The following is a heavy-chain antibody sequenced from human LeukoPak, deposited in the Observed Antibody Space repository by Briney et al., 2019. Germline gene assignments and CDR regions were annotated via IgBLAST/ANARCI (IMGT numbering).Heavy chain of an antibody. CDR3: ARDRGIDYYGSGSYYCHYYYYMDV. CDR1: GYTFTGYY. J-gene: IGHJ6*03. V-gene: IGHV1-2*02. Sequence: ASVKVSCKASGYTFTGYYMHWVRQAPGQGLEWMGWINPNSGGTNYAQKFQGRVTMTRDTSISTAYMELSRLRSDDTAVYYCARDRGIDYYGSGSYYCHYYYYMDVWGKGTTVTVSS. D-gene: IGHD3-10*01. CDR2: INPNSGGT.